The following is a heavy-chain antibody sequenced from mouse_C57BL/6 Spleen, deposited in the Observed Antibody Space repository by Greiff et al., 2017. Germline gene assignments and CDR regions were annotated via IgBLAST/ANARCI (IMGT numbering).Heavy chain of an antibody. CDR3: ARPHLGLDY. J-gene: IGHJ2*01. CDR1: GYTFTSYW. Sequence: QVQLQQPGAELVKPGASVKLSCKASGYTFTSYWMHWVKQRPGQGLAWIGMIHPNSGSTNYNEKFKSKATLTVYKSSITASMQLSCLTSEDSAVYYCARPHLGLDYWGHGTTLTVSS. CDR2: IHPNSGST. D-gene: IGHD4-1*01. V-gene: IGHV1-64*01.